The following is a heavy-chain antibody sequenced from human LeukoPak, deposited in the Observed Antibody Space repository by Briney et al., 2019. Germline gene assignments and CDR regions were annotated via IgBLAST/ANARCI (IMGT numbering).Heavy chain of an antibody. V-gene: IGHV3-30*18. Sequence: GGSLRLSCAASGFTFSSYGMHWVRQAPGKGLERVAVISYDGSNKYYADSVKGRFTISRDNSKNTLYLQMNSLRAEDTAVYYCAKDLKRQLEPHYYYYYGMDVWGQGTTVTVSS. D-gene: IGHD6-13*01. J-gene: IGHJ6*02. CDR2: ISYDGSNK. CDR3: AKDLKRQLEPHYYYYYGMDV. CDR1: GFTFSSYG.